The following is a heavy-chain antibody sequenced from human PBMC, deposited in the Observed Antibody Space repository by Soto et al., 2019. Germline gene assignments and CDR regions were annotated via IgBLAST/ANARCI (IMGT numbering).Heavy chain of an antibody. D-gene: IGHD3-9*01. CDR1: GGSFSGYY. J-gene: IGHJ2*01. V-gene: IGHV4-34*01. CDR3: ARESHDILAGPPWVWYFDL. CDR2: INDRGSI. Sequence: QVQLQQWGAGPLRPLETLSLTCGVSGGSFSGYYWAWIRQSPGKGLEWIGEINDRGSINYNPSLKCRVSILVYTSKNHSSLNLRSVTAADTAVYYCARESHDILAGPPWVWYFDLWGRGTLVTVSS.